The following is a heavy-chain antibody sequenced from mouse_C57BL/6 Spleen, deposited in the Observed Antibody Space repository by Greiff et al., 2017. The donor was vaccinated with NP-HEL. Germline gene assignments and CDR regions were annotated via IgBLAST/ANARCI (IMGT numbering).Heavy chain of an antibody. CDR1: GFTFSSYG. CDR2: ISSGGSYT. Sequence: EVQGVESGGDLVKPGGSLKLSCAASGFTFSSYGMSWVRQTPDKRLEWVATISSGGSYTYYPDSVKGRFPFSRDNAKNTLYLQMSSLKSEDTAMYYCARHEQGLGEAMDDWGQGTSVTVSS. J-gene: IGHJ4*01. V-gene: IGHV5-6*01. CDR3: ARHEQGLGEAMDD. D-gene: IGHD2-2*01.